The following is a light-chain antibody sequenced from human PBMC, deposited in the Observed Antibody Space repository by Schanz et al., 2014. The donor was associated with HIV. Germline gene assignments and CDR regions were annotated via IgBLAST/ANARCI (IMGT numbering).Light chain of an antibody. CDR2: AAS. Sequence: EIQMTQSPSSLFACVGDRVSITCRASQTISIYLNWYQQKPGKAPKLLIFAASNLQSGVPSRFSGSGSGTDFTLTISSLQPEDFATYFCQQSHSSPTFGQGTKVGIK. V-gene: IGKV1-39*01. CDR1: QTISIY. CDR3: QQSHSSPT. J-gene: IGKJ2*01.